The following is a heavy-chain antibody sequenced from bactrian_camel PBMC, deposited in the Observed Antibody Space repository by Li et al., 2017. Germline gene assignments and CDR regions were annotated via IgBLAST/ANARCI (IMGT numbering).Heavy chain of an antibody. CDR1: THRC. Sequence: HVQLVESGGGSVQAGGSLRLSCAAYTHRCMGWFRQAPGGKRVGVASIYPSRGTTFYDDSVKGRFTISQDNAQNTLYLQMDNLKPEDTALYYCATDYSDYDLSLGSEAVGYWGQGTQVTVS. CDR3: ATDYSDYDLSLGSEAVGY. V-gene: IGHV3-2*01. CDR2: IYPSRGTT. D-gene: IGHD4*01. J-gene: IGHJ6*01.